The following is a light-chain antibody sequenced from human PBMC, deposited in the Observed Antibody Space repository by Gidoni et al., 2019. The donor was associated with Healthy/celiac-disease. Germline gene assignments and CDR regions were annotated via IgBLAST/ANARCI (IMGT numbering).Light chain of an antibody. J-gene: IGLJ2*01. CDR3: QSYDSSLSGVV. V-gene: IGLV1-40*01. CDR1: SSNIGAGYV. Sequence: QSVLTQPPSVSGAPGQRVTISCTGSSSNIGAGYVVHGYQQLPGTAPKLLISGNSNRPSGVPDRFSGSKSGTSASLAITGLQAEDEADYYCQSYDSSLSGVVFGGGTKLTVL. CDR2: GNS.